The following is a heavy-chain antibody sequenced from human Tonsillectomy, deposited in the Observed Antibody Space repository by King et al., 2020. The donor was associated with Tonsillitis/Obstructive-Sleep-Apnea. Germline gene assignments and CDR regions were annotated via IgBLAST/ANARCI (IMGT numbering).Heavy chain of an antibody. Sequence: VQLVESGGGLVQPGGSLRLSCAASGFTFSSYAMHWVRQAPGKGLEYVSAISSNGGSTYYANSVKGRFTISRDNSKNTLYLQMGSLRAEDMAVYYCAGGGDIVVVPAATEYYYYYMDVWGNGTPVTVSS. V-gene: IGHV3-64*01. D-gene: IGHD2-2*01. CDR1: GFTFSSYA. J-gene: IGHJ6*03. CDR2: ISSNGGST. CDR3: AGGGDIVVVPAATEYYYYYMDV.